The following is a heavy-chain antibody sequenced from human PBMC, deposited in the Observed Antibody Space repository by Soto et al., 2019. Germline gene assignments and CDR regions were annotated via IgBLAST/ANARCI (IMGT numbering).Heavy chain of an antibody. CDR1: GFTFSSYA. CDR3: ATHKWKRRKPDY. CDR2: ISGSGGST. D-gene: IGHD1-20*01. Sequence: GGSLRLSCAASGFTFSSYAMSWVRQAPGKGLEWVSAISGSGGSTYYADSVKGRFTISRDNSKNTLYLQMNSLRAEDTAVYYCATHKWKRRKPDYCGKGPLVTVSS. V-gene: IGHV3-23*01. J-gene: IGHJ4*02.